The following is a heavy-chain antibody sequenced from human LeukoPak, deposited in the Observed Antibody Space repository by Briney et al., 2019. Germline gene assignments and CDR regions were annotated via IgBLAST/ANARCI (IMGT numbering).Heavy chain of an antibody. CDR2: IYTSGST. J-gene: IGHJ4*02. CDR1: GGSISSGSYY. V-gene: IGHV4-61*02. Sequence: SETLSLTCTVSGGSISSGSYYWGWIRQPAGKGLEWIGRIYTSGSTNYNPSLKSRVTISVDTSKNQFSLKLSSVTAADTAVYYCASGIAVAGRAFDYWGQGTLVTVSS. D-gene: IGHD6-19*01. CDR3: ASGIAVAGRAFDY.